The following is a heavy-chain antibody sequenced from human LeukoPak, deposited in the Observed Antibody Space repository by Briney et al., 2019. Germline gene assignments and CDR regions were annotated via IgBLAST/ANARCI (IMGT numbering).Heavy chain of an antibody. Sequence: GGSLRLSCTASGFTFSAYAMMWVRQAPGKGPEWVSAIRGGGGSAFYADSVKGRFTIFRDNSKYTLFLQMNSLRAEDTAVYYCARDPNGDYIGAFDMWGPGTMVTVSS. J-gene: IGHJ3*02. CDR1: GFTFSAYA. D-gene: IGHD4-17*01. CDR2: IRGGGGSA. CDR3: ARDPNGDYIGAFDM. V-gene: IGHV3-23*01.